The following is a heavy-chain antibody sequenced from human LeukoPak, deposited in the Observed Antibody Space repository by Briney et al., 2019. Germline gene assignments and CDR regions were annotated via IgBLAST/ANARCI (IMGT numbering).Heavy chain of an antibody. V-gene: IGHV3-23*01. CDR1: GFTFTNYA. CDR3: AKDRSLGTYYTFDH. CDR2: ISGSGVMT. J-gene: IGHJ4*02. D-gene: IGHD1-26*01. Sequence: PGGSLRLSCAASGFTFTNYAMTWVRQAPGKGLEGCSSISGSGVMTYYADSVKGRFTVSRDTSKHSLYLQMRSLTAADTAVYYCAKDRSLGTYYTFDHWGQGTLVTVSS.